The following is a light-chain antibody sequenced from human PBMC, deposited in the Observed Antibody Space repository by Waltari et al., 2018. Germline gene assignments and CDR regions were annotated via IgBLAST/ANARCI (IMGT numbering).Light chain of an antibody. CDR3: SSYAGSNILGV. CDR2: EVS. V-gene: IGLV2-8*01. Sequence: QSALTQPPSASGSPGQSVTISCTGTSSDVGGYNYVSWYQQHPGKAPKLMIYEVSKRPSGVPARFSGSKSGNTASLTVSGLQAEDEADYYCSSYAGSNILGVFGGGTKLTVL. CDR1: SSDVGGYNY. J-gene: IGLJ2*01.